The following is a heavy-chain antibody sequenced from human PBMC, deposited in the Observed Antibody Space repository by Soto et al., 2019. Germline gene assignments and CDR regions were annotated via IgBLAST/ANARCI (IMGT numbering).Heavy chain of an antibody. Sequence: SETLSLTCTVSGGSISSYYWSWIRQPPGKGLEWIGYIYYSGSTNYNPSLKSRVTISVDTSKNQFSLKLSSVTAADTAVYYCARQLLFHYDFWSCPSLDYYYYMDVWGKGTTVTFSS. D-gene: IGHD3-3*01. CDR2: IYYSGST. V-gene: IGHV4-59*08. CDR3: ARQLLFHYDFWSCPSLDYYYYMDV. J-gene: IGHJ6*03. CDR1: GGSISSYY.